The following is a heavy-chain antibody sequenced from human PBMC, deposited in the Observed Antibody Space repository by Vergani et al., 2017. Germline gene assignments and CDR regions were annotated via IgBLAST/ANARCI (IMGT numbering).Heavy chain of an antibody. CDR2: INPNSGGT. D-gene: IGHD2-15*01. J-gene: IGHJ3*02. CDR1: GYTFTGYY. CDR3: ARDPSYCSGGSCYPVAFDI. Sequence: QVQLVQSGAEVKKPGASVKVSCKASGYTFTGYYMHWVRQAPGQGLEWMGWINPNSGGTTYAQKFQCWVTMTRDTSISTAYMELSRLRSDATAVYYCARDPSYCSGGSCYPVAFDIWGQGTMVTVSS. V-gene: IGHV1-2*04.